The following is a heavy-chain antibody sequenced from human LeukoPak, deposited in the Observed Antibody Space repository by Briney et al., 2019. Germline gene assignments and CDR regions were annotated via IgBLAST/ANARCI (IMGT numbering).Heavy chain of an antibody. V-gene: IGHV3-30*02. D-gene: IGHD5-18*01. CDR1: GVTFSSYG. Sequence: GGSLRLSCAASGVTFSSYGMHWVRQGPGKGLEWVAFIRYDGSNKYYADSAKGRFTISRDNSKNTLYLQMNSLRAEDTAVYYCARDGLTAMASFDYWGQGTLVTVSS. CDR2: IRYDGSNK. CDR3: ARDGLTAMASFDY. J-gene: IGHJ4*02.